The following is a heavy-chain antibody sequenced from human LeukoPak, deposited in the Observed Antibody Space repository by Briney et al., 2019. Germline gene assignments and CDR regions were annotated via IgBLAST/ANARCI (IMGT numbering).Heavy chain of an antibody. J-gene: IGHJ4*02. CDR2: IKQDGSEK. CDR3: ARLGY. Sequence: GGSLRLSCAASGFTFSSYAMSWVRQAPGKGLEWVANIKQDGSEKYYVDSVKGRFAISRDNAKNSLYLQMNSLRAEDTAVYYCARLGYWGQGTLVTVSS. CDR1: GFTFSSYA. V-gene: IGHV3-7*01.